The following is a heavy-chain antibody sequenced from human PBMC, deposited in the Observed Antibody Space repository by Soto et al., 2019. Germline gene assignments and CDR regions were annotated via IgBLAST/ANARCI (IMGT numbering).Heavy chain of an antibody. CDR3: ATSYGSGSRPFDN. D-gene: IGHD3-10*01. J-gene: IGHJ5*02. Sequence: QVQLVQSGAEVKKPGSSVRVSCKASGDTFNFYTIHWVRQAPGQGLEWLGRIIPMVGMSNYAQRFQGRVTMIADKSTSTVYMQLSSLISEDTAVYYCATSYGSGSRPFDNWGQGTLVSVSS. CDR1: GDTFNFYT. V-gene: IGHV1-69*02. CDR2: IIPMVGMS.